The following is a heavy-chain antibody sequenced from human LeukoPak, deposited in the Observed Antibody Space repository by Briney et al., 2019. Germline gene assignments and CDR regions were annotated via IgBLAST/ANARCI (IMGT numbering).Heavy chain of an antibody. D-gene: IGHD3-9*01. CDR1: GGSFSGYY. V-gene: IGHV4-34*01. CDR3: ARAGDILTGYYIYGMDV. CDR2: INHSGST. Sequence: SETLSLTCAVYGGSFSGYYWSWIRQPPGKGLEWIGEINHSGSTNYNPSLKSRATISVDTSKNQFSLKLSSVTAADTAVYYCARAGDILTGYYIYGMDVWGQGTTVTVSS. J-gene: IGHJ6*02.